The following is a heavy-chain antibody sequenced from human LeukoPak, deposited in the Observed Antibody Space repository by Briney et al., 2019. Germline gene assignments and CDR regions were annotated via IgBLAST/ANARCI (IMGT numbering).Heavy chain of an antibody. J-gene: IGHJ6*03. V-gene: IGHV4-59*11. D-gene: IGHD6-13*01. Sequence: SETLSLTCTVSGGSISSHYWSWIRQPPGKGLEWIGYIYYSGSTNYNPSLKSRVTISVDTSKNQFSLKLSSVTAADTAVYHCARASSAAGFRGYMDVWGKGTTVTVSS. CDR2: IYYSGST. CDR1: GGSISSHY. CDR3: ARASSAAGFRGYMDV.